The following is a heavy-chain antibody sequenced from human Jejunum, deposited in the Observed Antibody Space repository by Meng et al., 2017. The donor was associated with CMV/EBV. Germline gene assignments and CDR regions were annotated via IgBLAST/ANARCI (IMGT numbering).Heavy chain of an antibody. CDR1: GFTSSTYA. Sequence: AAGFTSSTYARNWVRQAPGKGLEWVSSISGSGGSIYYADSVKGRFTISRDNSKNMLYLQMSSLRAEDTALYYCVKASAVIFGWFDPWGQGTLVTVSS. D-gene: IGHD3-16*02. J-gene: IGHJ5*02. V-gene: IGHV3-23*01. CDR2: ISGSGGSI. CDR3: VKASAVIFGWFDP.